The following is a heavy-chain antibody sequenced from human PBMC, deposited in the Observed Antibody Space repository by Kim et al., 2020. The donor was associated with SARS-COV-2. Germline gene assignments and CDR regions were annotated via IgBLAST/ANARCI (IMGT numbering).Heavy chain of an antibody. Sequence: ASVKVSCKASGYIFTSYAMHWVRQAPGQRLEWMGWINAGNGNTKYSQKFQGRVTITRDTSASTAYMELSSLRSEDTAVYYCASDSGYCSSTSCYEFDYWGQGTLVTVSS. CDR3: ASDSGYCSSTSCYEFDY. J-gene: IGHJ4*02. D-gene: IGHD2-2*03. CDR1: GYIFTSYA. CDR2: INAGNGNT. V-gene: IGHV1-3*01.